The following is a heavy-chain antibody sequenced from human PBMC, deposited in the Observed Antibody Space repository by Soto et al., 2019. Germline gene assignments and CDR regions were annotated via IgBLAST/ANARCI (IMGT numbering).Heavy chain of an antibody. CDR1: GGTISSYA. CDR2: IIPIFSTA. CDR3: PRAWGSPFSCAA. Sequence: QVQLVQSGAEVKKPGSSVKVSCKASGGTISSYAITWVRQAPGQGLEWMGGIIPIFSTANYAQKFQGRVTITADEFPTAARRVLSRLISEDTGGYWCPRAWGSPFSCAACGQGTRVFGSS. J-gene: IGHJ1*01. V-gene: IGHV1-69*12. D-gene: IGHD1-26*01.